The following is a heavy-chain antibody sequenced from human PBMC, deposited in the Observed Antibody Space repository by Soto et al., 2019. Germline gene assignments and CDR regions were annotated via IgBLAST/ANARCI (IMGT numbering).Heavy chain of an antibody. J-gene: IGHJ6*03. CDR2: IYYSGST. D-gene: IGHD2-2*01. V-gene: IGHV4-59*08. CDR1: GGSISSYY. CDR3: ATSHIVVVPAAMRRIEYYYYYMDV. Sequence: SETLSLTCTVSGGSISSYYWSWIRQPPGKGLEWIGYIYYSGSTNYNPSLKSRVTISVDTSKNQFSLKLSSVTAADTAVYYCATSHIVVVPAAMRRIEYYYYYMDVWGKGTTVTVSS.